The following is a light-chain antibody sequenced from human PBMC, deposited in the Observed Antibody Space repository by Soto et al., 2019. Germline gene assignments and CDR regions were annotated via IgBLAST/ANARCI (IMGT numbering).Light chain of an antibody. CDR3: CSLARSGALL. CDR2: DGN. CDR1: SSDVGSYNL. V-gene: IGLV2-23*01. Sequence: QSALTQPASVSGSPGQSITISCTGTSSDVGSYNLVSWYQQHPGKAPKLMIYDGNERPSGVSNRVSGSKSGDTASLTISGLQPEDEAEYYCCSLARSGALLFGGGTKVTVL. J-gene: IGLJ2*01.